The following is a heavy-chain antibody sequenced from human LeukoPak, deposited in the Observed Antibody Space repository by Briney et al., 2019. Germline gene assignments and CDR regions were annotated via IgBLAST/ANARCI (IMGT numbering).Heavy chain of an antibody. CDR1: GYTFTDYY. D-gene: IGHD3-22*01. J-gene: IGHJ4*02. CDR2: INPKSGVT. CDR3: ARALGNYYDSTVYQAY. V-gene: IGHV1-2*02. Sequence: ASMKVSCNTSGYTFTDYYIYWVRQAPGQGLEWMGWINPKSGVTNYAQNFQDRVTLTSDTSISTAYMDLSGLTSGDTAVYYCARALGNYYDSTVYQAYWGQGHLVTVSS.